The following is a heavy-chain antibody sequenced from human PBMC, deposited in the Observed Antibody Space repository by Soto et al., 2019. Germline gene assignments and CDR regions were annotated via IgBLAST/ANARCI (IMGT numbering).Heavy chain of an antibody. V-gene: IGHV3-43*01. D-gene: IGHD3-22*01. J-gene: IGHJ1*01. CDR1: GFTFDDYT. CDR3: ASGTPRPAYYYDSSGYNHNAEYFQH. CDR2: ISWDGGST. Sequence: PGGSLRLSCAAPGFTFDDYTMHWVRQAPWEGLEWVSLISWDGGSTYYADSVKGRFTISRDNSKNSLYLQMNSLRTEDTALYYCASGTPRPAYYYDSSGYNHNAEYFQHWGQGTLVTVSS.